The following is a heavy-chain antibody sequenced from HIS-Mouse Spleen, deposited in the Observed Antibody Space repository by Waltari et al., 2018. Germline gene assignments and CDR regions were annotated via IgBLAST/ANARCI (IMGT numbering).Heavy chain of an antibody. Sequence: QVQLVESGGGVVQPGMSLRLSCEASGFTFSSYGMHWVRQAPGKGLEWVAVISYDGSNKYYADSVKGRFTISRDNSKNTLYLQMNSLRAEDTAVYYCAKDKHHAFDYWGQGTLVTVSS. CDR1: GFTFSSYG. V-gene: IGHV3-30*18. J-gene: IGHJ4*02. CDR3: AKDKHHAFDY. CDR2: ISYDGSNK.